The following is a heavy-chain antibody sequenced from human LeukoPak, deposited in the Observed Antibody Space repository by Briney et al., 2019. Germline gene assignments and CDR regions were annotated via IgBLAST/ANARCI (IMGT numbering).Heavy chain of an antibody. J-gene: IGHJ4*02. CDR3: ARVRGVNSGSYGFDY. Sequence: ASVKVSCKASGGTFSSYAISWVRQAPGQGLEWMGWINPNSGGTNYAQKFQGRVTMTRDTSISTAYMELSRLRSDDTAVYYCARVRGVNSGSYGFDYWGQGTLVTVSS. CDR1: GGTFSSYA. D-gene: IGHD3-10*01. V-gene: IGHV1-2*02. CDR2: INPNSGGT.